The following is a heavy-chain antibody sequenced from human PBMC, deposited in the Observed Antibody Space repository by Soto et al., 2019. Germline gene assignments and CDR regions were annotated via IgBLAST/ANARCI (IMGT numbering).Heavy chain of an antibody. D-gene: IGHD3-10*01. CDR2: IYYSGST. CDR1: GGSISSYY. CDR3: ASYVSGSYPRFDP. Sequence: QVQLQESGPGLVKHSETLSLTCTVSGGSISSYYWSWIRQPPGKGLEWIGYIYYSGSTNYNPSLKSRVTISVDTAKNQFSLKLSSVTSADTAWYYCASYVSGSYPRFDPWGQGTRVTVSS. V-gene: IGHV4-59*01. J-gene: IGHJ5*02.